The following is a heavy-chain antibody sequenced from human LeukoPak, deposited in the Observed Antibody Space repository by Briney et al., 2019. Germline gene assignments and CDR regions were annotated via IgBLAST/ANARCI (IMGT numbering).Heavy chain of an antibody. J-gene: IGHJ4*02. Sequence: SETLSLTCSVSGGSINSSSYYWGWIRQPPGKGLECIGTIYYTGSTYYNPSLKSRVTISVDTCKKQFSLKLSSVTAADTAVYYCATYYDFWSGYYTSPYFDYWGQGILVTVSS. V-gene: IGHV4-39*07. CDR1: GGSINSSSYY. CDR2: IYYTGST. CDR3: ATYYDFWSGYYTSPYFDY. D-gene: IGHD3-3*01.